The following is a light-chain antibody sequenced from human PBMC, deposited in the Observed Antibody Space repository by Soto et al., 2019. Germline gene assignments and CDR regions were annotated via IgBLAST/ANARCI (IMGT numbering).Light chain of an antibody. Sequence: DIQMTQSPSTLSASVGDRITITFRASQSIGTWLAWYQQKPGKAPKLLIYAASSLQSGVPSRFSGSGSGTDFTLTISSLQPEDFATYYCQQANSFPFTFGQGTRLEIK. CDR3: QQANSFPFT. V-gene: IGKV1-12*02. J-gene: IGKJ5*01. CDR1: QSIGTW. CDR2: AAS.